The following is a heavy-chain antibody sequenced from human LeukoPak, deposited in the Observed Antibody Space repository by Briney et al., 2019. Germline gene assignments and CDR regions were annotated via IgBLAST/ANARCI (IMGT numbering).Heavy chain of an antibody. J-gene: IGHJ5*02. CDR2: IKQDGSEK. CDR1: GFTFISYW. V-gene: IGHV3-7*01. CDR3: ARSDLSNP. Sequence: GGSLRLSCAASGFTFISYWMSWVRQAPGKGLEWVANIKQDGSEKYYVDSVKGRFTISRDNAKKSLYLQMNSLRAEDTAVYYCARSDLSNPWGQGTLVTVSS. D-gene: IGHD4-11*01.